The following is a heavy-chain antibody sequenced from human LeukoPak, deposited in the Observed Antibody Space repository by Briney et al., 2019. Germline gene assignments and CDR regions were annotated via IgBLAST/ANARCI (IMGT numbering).Heavy chain of an antibody. CDR3: TGLSIEAAGTGY. J-gene: IGHJ4*02. CDR2: IRSKANSYAT. V-gene: IGHV3-73*01. Sequence: PGGSLRLSCAASGFTFSGSAMHWVRQASGKGLEWVGRIRSKANSYATAYAASVKGRFTISRDDSKNTPYLQMNSLKTDDTAVYYCTGLSIEAAGTGYWGQGTLVPVSS. CDR1: GFTFSGSA. D-gene: IGHD6-13*01.